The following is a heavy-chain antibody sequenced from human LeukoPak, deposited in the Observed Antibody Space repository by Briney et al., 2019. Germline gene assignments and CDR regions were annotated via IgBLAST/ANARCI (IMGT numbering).Heavy chain of an antibody. CDR1: GGSISSYY. CDR3: AREGYDILTGYPSLAYFDY. J-gene: IGHJ4*02. V-gene: IGHV4-59*01. D-gene: IGHD3-9*01. Sequence: SETPSLTCTVSGGSISSYYWSWIRQPPGKGLEWVGYIYYSGSTNYNPSLKSRVTISVDTSKNQFSLKLSSGTAADTAVYYCAREGYDILTGYPSLAYFDYWGQGTLVTVSS. CDR2: IYYSGST.